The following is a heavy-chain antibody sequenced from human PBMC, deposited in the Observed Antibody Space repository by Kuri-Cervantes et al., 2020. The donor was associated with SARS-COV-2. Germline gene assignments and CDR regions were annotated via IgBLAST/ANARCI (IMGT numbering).Heavy chain of an antibody. J-gene: IGHJ3*02. V-gene: IGHV4-61*05. CDR1: GGSMSTDSSY. D-gene: IGHD5-24*01. CDR2: IYYSGST. CDR3: AGLEMATRAFDI. Sequence: SETLSLTCTVSGGSMSTDSSYWGWIRQPPGKGLEWIGYIYYSGSTNYNPSLKSRVTISVDTSKNQFSLKLSSVTAADTAVYYCAGLEMATRAFDIWGQGTMVTVSS.